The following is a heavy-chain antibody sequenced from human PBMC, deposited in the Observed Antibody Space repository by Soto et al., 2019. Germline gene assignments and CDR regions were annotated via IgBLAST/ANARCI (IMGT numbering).Heavy chain of an antibody. CDR1: GYTFTGYY. Sequence: GASVKVSCKASGYTFTGYYMHWVRQAPGQGLEWMGWINPNSGGTNYAQKFQGWVTMTRDTSISTAYMELSRLRSDDTAVYYCTCSYSSSWPAPFDYSGQGTLVTVSS. D-gene: IGHD6-13*01. CDR3: TCSYSSSWPAPFDY. V-gene: IGHV1-2*04. CDR2: INPNSGGT. J-gene: IGHJ4*02.